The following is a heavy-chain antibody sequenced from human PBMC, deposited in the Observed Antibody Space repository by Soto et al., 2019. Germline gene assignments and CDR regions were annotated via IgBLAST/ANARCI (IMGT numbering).Heavy chain of an antibody. CDR2: IYYTGST. CDR3: ATLYMVRGVRPLDY. Sequence: QVQLQESGPGLVKPSQTLSLTCTVSGGSISSGGYYWSWIRQHPGKGLEWIGYIYYTGSTYYNPSLQRRVPISVDTSKNQFSPKLSSVPAADTAVYYCATLYMVRGVRPLDYWGQGTLVTVSS. D-gene: IGHD3-10*01. J-gene: IGHJ4*02. CDR1: GGSISSGGYY. V-gene: IGHV4-31*03.